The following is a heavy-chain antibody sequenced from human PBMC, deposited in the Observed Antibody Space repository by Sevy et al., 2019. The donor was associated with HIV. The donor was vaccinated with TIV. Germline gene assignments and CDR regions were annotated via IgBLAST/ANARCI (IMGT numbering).Heavy chain of an antibody. Sequence: GGSLRLSCAASGFTFSGSAMHWVRQASGKGLEWIGRIKNKGNNYAPAYGASVKGRFTISKDDSKNTEYLKMNSLKTEDTAMYYCARHYIDCSGGSCSSDYFDYWGQGTLVTVSS. CDR1: GFTFSGSA. CDR3: ARHYIDCSGGSCSSDYFDY. V-gene: IGHV3-73*01. J-gene: IGHJ4*02. D-gene: IGHD2-15*01. CDR2: IKNKGNNYAP.